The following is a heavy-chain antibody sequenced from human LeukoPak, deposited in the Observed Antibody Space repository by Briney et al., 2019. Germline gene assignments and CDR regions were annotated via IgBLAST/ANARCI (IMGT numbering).Heavy chain of an antibody. V-gene: IGHV3-30-3*01. CDR3: ARDSPKRGMDV. CDR2: ISYDGSNK. CDR1: GFTFSSYA. Sequence: GGSLRLSCAASGFTFSSYAMHWFRQAPGKGLEWVAVISYDGSNKYYADSVKGRFTISRDNSKNTLYLQMNSLRAEDTAVYYCARDSPKRGMDVWGQGTTVTVSS. J-gene: IGHJ6*02.